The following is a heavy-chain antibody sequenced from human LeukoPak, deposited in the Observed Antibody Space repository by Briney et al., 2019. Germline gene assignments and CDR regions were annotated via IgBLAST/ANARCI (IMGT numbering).Heavy chain of an antibody. V-gene: IGHV4-38-2*02. CDR3: ARTLIAAAGIFGY. J-gene: IGHJ4*02. Sequence: SETLSLTCTVSGYSISSGYYWGWIRQPPGKGLEWIGSIYHSGSTYYNPSLKSRVTISVDTSKNQFSLKLSSVTAADTAVYYCARTLIAAAGIFGYWGQGTLVTVSS. CDR1: GYSISSGYY. D-gene: IGHD6-13*01. CDR2: IYHSGST.